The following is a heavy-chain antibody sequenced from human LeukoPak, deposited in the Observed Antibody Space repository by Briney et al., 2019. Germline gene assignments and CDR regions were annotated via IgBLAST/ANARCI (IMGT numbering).Heavy chain of an antibody. D-gene: IGHD3-10*01. CDR2: INPNSGVT. Sequence: GASVKVSCKASGYTFIGYYMHWVRQAPGQGLEWMGWINPNSGVTNYAQKFQGRVTITADKSTSTAYMELSSLRSEDTAVYYCARDPAVLLWFGELLRGVGWFDPWGQGTLVTVSS. CDR3: ARDPAVLLWFGELLRGVGWFDP. CDR1: GYTFIGYY. V-gene: IGHV1-2*02. J-gene: IGHJ5*02.